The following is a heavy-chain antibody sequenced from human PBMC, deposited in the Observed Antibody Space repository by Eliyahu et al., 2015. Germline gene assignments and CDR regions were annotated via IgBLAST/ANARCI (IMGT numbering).Heavy chain of an antibody. J-gene: IGHJ4*02. V-gene: IGHV3-48*03. Sequence: EVQLVESGGGLVQPGGSLRLXCAASGXPFSSYEMNWVRRAPGKGLEWVSYISSSGSIIYYADSVKGRFTISRDNAKNSLYLQMNSLRAEDTAVYYCARDLETGSARGYWGQGTLVTVSS. CDR2: ISSSGSII. CDR3: ARDLETGSARGY. CDR1: GXPFSSYE. D-gene: IGHD1-1*01.